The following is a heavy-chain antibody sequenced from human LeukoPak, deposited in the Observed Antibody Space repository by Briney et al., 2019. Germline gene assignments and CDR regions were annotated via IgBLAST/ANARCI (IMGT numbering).Heavy chain of an antibody. V-gene: IGHV3-33*01. D-gene: IGHD3-10*02. CDR1: GFTFSNHG. J-gene: IGHJ3*01. Sequence: PGRSLRLSCAASGFTFSNHGMHWVRQAPGKGLEWVAVIWYDGTNRYYEDSVKGRFTISRDNPKNTLYLQMNSLRAEDTALYYCARDQFSQSLLYPGSAFDLWGQGTLVTVSS. CDR2: IWYDGTNR. CDR3: ARDQFSQSLLYPGSAFDL.